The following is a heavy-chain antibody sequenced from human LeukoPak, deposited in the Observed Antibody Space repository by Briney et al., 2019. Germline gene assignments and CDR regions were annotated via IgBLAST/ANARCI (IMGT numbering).Heavy chain of an antibody. D-gene: IGHD2-21*01. CDR2: IYYSGST. V-gene: IGHV4-39*01. CDR1: GGSISSSSYY. Sequence: SETLSLTCTVSGGSISSSSYYWGWTRQPPGKGLEWIGSIYYSGSTYYNPSLKSRVTISVDTSKNQFSLKLSSVTAADTAVYYCARRIGLVTPNAFDIWGQGAMVTVSS. J-gene: IGHJ3*02. CDR3: ARRIGLVTPNAFDI.